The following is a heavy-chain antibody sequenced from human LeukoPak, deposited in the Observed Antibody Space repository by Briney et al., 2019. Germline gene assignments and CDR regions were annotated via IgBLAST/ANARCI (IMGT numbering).Heavy chain of an antibody. CDR1: GGTFSSYG. J-gene: IGHJ4*02. CDR3: ARHYGGLDDY. CDR2: IIPIVGTT. Sequence: ASVKVSCKTSGGTFSSYGISWVRQAPGQGLEWMGRIIPIVGTTNYAQNFQGRVTITADRSTSSVYMELSSLRSDDTAVYYCARHYGGLDDYWGQGTLVIVPS. D-gene: IGHD4-23*01. V-gene: IGHV1-69*04.